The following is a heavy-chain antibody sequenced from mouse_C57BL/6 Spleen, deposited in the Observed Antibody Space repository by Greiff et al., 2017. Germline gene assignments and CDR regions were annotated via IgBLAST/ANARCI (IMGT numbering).Heavy chain of an antibody. CDR1: GFTFSSYA. CDR2: ISDGGSYT. CDR3: AREALY. J-gene: IGHJ3*01. V-gene: IGHV5-4*01. Sequence: EVQLVESGGGLVKPGGSLKLSCAASGFTFSSYAMSWVRQTPEKRLEWVATISDGGSYTYYPDNVKGRFTISRDNAKNNLYLQMSHLKSEDTAMYYCAREALYWGQGTLVTVSA.